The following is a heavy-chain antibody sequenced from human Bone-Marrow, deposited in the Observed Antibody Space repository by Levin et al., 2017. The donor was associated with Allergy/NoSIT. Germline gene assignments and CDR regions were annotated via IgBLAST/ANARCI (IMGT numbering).Heavy chain of an antibody. CDR3: ARGSRLVVAATYYYYGMDV. CDR2: MNPNSGNT. CDR1: GYTFTSYD. Sequence: GESLKISCKASGYTFTSYDINWVRQATGQGLEWMGWMNPNSGNTGYAQKFQGRVTMTRNTSISTAYMELSSLRSEDTAVYYCARGSRLVVAATYYYYGMDVWGQGTTVTVS. D-gene: IGHD2-15*01. V-gene: IGHV1-8*01. J-gene: IGHJ6*02.